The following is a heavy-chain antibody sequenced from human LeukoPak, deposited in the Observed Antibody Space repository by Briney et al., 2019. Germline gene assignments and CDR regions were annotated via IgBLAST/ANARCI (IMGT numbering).Heavy chain of an antibody. CDR3: AREEESLTMIVVGGPGAFDI. V-gene: IGHV4-39*07. CDR2: IYYSGST. CDR1: GGSISSSIYY. Sequence: PSETLSLTCTVSGGSISSSIYYWGWIRQPPGKGLEWIGSIYYSGSTYYNPSLKSRVTISVDTSKNQFSLKLSSVTAADTAVYYCAREEESLTMIVVGGPGAFDIWGQGTMVTVSS. J-gene: IGHJ3*02. D-gene: IGHD3-22*01.